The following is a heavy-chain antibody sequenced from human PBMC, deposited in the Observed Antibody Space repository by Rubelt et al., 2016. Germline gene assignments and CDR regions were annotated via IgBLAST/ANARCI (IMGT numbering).Heavy chain of an antibody. D-gene: IGHD4-23*01. CDR2: NPSGGST. V-gene: IGHV1-46*01. J-gene: IGHJ4*02. CDR3: AINYGGNSVEEVGPQFDY. Sequence: NPSGGSTSYAQKFQGRVTMTRGASTSTVYMELSSLRSEDTAVYYCAINYGGNSVEEVGPQFDYWGQGTLVTVSS.